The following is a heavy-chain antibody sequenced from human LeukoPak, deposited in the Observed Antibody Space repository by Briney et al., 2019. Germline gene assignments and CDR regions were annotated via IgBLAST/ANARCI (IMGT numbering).Heavy chain of an antibody. D-gene: IGHD6-13*01. CDR1: GDSVSSNSAA. CDR2: TYYRSKWYN. CDR3: ARYSSSVGWFDP. Sequence: SQTLSLTCAISGDSVSSNSAAWSWIRQSPSRGPEWLGRTYYRSKWYNDYAVSVKSRITINPDTSMNQFSLQLNSLTPEDTAVYYCARYSSSVGWFDPWGQGTLVTVSS. V-gene: IGHV6-1*01. J-gene: IGHJ5*02.